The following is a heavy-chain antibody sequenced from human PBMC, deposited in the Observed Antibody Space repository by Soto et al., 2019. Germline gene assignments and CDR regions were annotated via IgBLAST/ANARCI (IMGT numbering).Heavy chain of an antibody. Sequence: EVQVLESGGGLVQPGGSLRLSCAASGFTFSSYAMNWVRQAPGKGLEWVSVVSGSGGSTSYADSVKDRFTISRDSSKNTLYLQRNSLRAEDTAVYYCARRSSGWYFEYWGQGTLVTVSS. CDR1: GFTFSSYA. J-gene: IGHJ4*02. D-gene: IGHD6-19*01. CDR3: ARRSSGWYFEY. CDR2: VSGSGGST. V-gene: IGHV3-23*01.